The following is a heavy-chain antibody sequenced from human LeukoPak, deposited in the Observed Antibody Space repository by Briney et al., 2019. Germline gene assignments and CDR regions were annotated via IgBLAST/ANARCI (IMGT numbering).Heavy chain of an antibody. CDR3: ARGRAAGYLLYYFDY. CDR1: GYSINSAYY. V-gene: IGHV4-38-2*02. J-gene: IGHJ4*02. CDR2: IYHNGST. Sequence: SETLSLTCSVSGYSINSAYYWGWIRQPPGKGLEWIGNIYHNGSTYYNPSLKSRVTISVDTSKNQFSLKLSSVTAADTAVYYCARGRAAGYLLYYFDYWGQGTLVTVSS. D-gene: IGHD6-13*01.